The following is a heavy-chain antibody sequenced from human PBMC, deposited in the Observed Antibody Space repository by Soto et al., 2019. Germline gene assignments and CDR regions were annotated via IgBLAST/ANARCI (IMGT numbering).Heavy chain of an antibody. V-gene: IGHV4-59*01. CDR2: IDNSGNT. CDR1: GDSISTYY. CDR3: ARASGPYYNLGGYYYYYYMDV. D-gene: IGHD3-10*01. Sequence: HVQLQESGPGLVKPSETLSLTCTVSGDSISTYYWSWIRQPPGKGLEWIAYIDNSGNTNYNPSLQRRVTLSVDPSKNQFSLKLSSVTAADTAVYYCARASGPYYNLGGYYYYYYMDVWGKGTTVTVSS. J-gene: IGHJ6*03.